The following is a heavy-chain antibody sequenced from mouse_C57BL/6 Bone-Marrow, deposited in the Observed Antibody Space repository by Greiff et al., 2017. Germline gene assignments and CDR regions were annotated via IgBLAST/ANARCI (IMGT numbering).Heavy chain of an antibody. CDR3: ARSYYGNSYFDY. CDR1: GFNIKDYY. CDR2: IDPEDGET. J-gene: IGHJ2*01. D-gene: IGHD2-1*01. Sequence: EVQLQESGAELVKPGASVKLSCTASGFNIKDYYMHWVKQRTEQGLEWIGRIDPEDGETKYAPKFPGKATITADTSSNTAYLQLSSLTSEDTAVYYCARSYYGNSYFDYWGQGTTLTVSS. V-gene: IGHV14-2*01.